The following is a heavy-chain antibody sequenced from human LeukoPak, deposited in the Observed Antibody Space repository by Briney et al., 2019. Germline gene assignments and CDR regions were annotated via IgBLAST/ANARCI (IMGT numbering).Heavy chain of an antibody. CDR2: INHSGST. V-gene: IGHV4-34*01. D-gene: IGHD1-26*01. CDR3: ARTGGSYFYGMDV. Sequence: SETLSLTCAVYGGSFSGYYWSWIRQPPGKGLEWIGEINHSGSTNYNPSLKSRVTISVDTSKNQFSLKLSSVTAADTAVYYCARTGGSYFYGMDVWAKGPRSPSP. J-gene: IGHJ6*02. CDR1: GGSFSGYY.